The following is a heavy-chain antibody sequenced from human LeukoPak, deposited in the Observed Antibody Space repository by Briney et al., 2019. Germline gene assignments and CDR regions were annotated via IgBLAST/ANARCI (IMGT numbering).Heavy chain of an antibody. V-gene: IGHV4-34*01. CDR2: INHSGST. CDR1: GGSFSGYY. CDR3: ARRGFGELCLDP. J-gene: IGHJ5*02. Sequence: PSETLSRTCAVYGGSFSGYYWSWIRQPPGKGLEWIGEINHSGSTNYNPSLKSRVTISVDTSKNQFSLKLSSVTAADTAVYYCARRGFGELCLDPWGQGTLVTVSS. D-gene: IGHD3-10*01.